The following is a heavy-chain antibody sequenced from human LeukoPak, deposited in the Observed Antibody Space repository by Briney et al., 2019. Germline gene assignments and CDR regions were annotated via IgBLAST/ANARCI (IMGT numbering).Heavy chain of an antibody. CDR2: ISYDGSNK. CDR3: AEMGALDI. Sequence: PGGSLRLSCAASGFTFSSYAMHWVRQAPGKGLEWVAVISYDGSNKYYADSVKGRFSVSRDNAKKSLFLQMNSLRAEDTAVYYCAEMGALDIWGQGTMVTVSS. J-gene: IGHJ3*02. CDR1: GFTFSSYA. V-gene: IGHV3-30-3*01. D-gene: IGHD5-24*01.